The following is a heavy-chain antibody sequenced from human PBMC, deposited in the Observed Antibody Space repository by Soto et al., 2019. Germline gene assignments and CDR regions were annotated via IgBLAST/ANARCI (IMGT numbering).Heavy chain of an antibody. CDR2: ITPILGIA. J-gene: IGHJ4*02. V-gene: IGHV1-69*02. CDR1: GGTFSSYT. Sequence: ASVKVSCKASGGTFSSYTISWVRQAPGQGLEWMGRITPILGIANYAQKFQGRVTISVDTSKNQFSLKLSSVTAADTAVYYCARHIRTGGVAGHADYWGQGTLVTVSS. CDR3: ARHIRTGGVAGHADY. D-gene: IGHD6-19*01.